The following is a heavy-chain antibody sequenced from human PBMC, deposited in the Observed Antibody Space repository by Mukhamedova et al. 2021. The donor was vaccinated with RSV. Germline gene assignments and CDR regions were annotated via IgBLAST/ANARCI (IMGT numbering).Heavy chain of an antibody. V-gene: IGHV4-4*07. Sequence: TSGSTNSNPSLKSRVTMSVDTSKKQFSLKLTSVTAADTAIYYCARGRNYYDSSGYYKALESWGQGTLVTVSS. CDR3: ARGRNYYDSSGYYKALES. J-gene: IGHJ4*02. CDR2: TSGST. D-gene: IGHD3-22*01.